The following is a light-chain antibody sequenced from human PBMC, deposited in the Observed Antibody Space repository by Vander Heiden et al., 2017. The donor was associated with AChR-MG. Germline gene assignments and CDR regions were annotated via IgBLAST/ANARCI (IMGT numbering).Light chain of an antibody. CDR2: DKD. Sequence: SSALPQDPAVSVAVGQTVRNTFHGDILRGSFASWYQQKPGQATRLVIYDKDKRTSGIPERVSGSSSGNTAALTITGAQAEEEGDVYCSCRDISGNNLVMFGGGTKVTVL. V-gene: IGLV3-19*01. CDR3: SCRDISGNNLVM. J-gene: IGLJ3*02. CDR1: ILRGSF.